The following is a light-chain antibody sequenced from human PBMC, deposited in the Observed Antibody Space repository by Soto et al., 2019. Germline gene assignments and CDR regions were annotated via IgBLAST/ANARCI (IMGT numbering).Light chain of an antibody. V-gene: IGKV3-15*01. CDR1: QSIGGNF. Sequence: EIVLTQSPGALSLSPGEGATLSCRASQSIGGNFLAWYQQRPGQAPRLLIYGTSTRATGIPARFSGSGSGTEFTLTIDSLQSEDFAVYYCQQYNKWRTFGQGTKVDI. CDR3: QQYNKWRT. CDR2: GTS. J-gene: IGKJ1*01.